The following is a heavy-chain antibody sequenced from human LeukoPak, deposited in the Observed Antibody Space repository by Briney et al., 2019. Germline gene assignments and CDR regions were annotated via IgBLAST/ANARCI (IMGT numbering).Heavy chain of an antibody. Sequence: ASVKVSCKASGYTFTSYHINWVRQATGQGLEWMGWMNPNSGNTGYAQKFQGRVTMTRNTSISTAYMELSSLRSEDTAVYYCARGGYYYDSSGYYNDYWGQGTLVTVSP. V-gene: IGHV1-8*01. D-gene: IGHD3-22*01. CDR2: MNPNSGNT. J-gene: IGHJ4*02. CDR3: ARGGYYYDSSGYYNDY. CDR1: GYTFTSYH.